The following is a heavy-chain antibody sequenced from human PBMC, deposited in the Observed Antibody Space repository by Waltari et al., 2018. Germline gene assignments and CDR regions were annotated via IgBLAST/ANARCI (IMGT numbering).Heavy chain of an antibody. CDR2: IYQYGSVT. CDR3: VRDDDGGMGAV. Sequence: EVQLVESGGGLVQPGGSLRLSCAASGFTFSKFWMSWVRQAPGNGLEWVAKIYQYGSVTNYVDSVKGRFTPSRDNARNSLYLQMNSLRADDTAVYYCVRDDDGGMGAVWGQGTTVTVSS. J-gene: IGHJ6*02. CDR1: GFTFSKFW. D-gene: IGHD3-16*01. V-gene: IGHV3-7*01.